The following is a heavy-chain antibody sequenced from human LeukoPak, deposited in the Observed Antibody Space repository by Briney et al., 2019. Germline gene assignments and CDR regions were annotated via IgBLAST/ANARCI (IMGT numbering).Heavy chain of an antibody. CDR1: GDSISTYY. CDR3: ARSRSGYSYDHAAFEI. V-gene: IGHV4-59*01. Sequence: SETLSLTCTVSGDSISTYYWSWIRQPPGKGLEWIACIDYRGSTTYNPSLRSRVTISVDTSRNQFSLKLYSVTAADTAVYYCARSRSGYSYDHAAFEIWGQGTMVTVSS. D-gene: IGHD5-18*01. CDR2: IDYRGST. J-gene: IGHJ3*02.